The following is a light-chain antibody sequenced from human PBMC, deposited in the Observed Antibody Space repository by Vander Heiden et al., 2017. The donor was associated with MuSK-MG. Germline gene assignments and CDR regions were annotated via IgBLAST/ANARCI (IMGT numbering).Light chain of an antibody. V-gene: IGKV3-20*01. CDR1: QSVSSSY. Sequence: NVLTQAPGPLFFSSGERATLSCRASQSVSSSYLAWYQQKPGQAPRLLIYGASSRATGIPDRFSGSGSGTDFTLTISRLEPEDFAVYYCQQYGSSPRTFGQGTKVEIK. J-gene: IGKJ1*01. CDR3: QQYGSSPRT. CDR2: GAS.